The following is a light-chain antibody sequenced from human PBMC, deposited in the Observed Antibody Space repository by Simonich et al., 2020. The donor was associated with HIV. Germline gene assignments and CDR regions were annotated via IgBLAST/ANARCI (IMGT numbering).Light chain of an antibody. CDR2: AAS. CDR3: QQSYSTPLFT. J-gene: IGKJ3*01. Sequence: DIQMTQSPSTLSASVGDRVTITCRASQSISSWVAWYQQKPGKAPKLLIYAASSLQSGVPSRCSGSGSGIDFTLTFSSLQPEDFATYYCQQSYSTPLFTFGPGTKVDVK. V-gene: IGKV1-39*01. CDR1: QSISSW.